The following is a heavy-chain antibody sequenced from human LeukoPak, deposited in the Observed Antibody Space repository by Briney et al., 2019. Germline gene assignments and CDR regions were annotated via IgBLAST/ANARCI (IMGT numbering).Heavy chain of an antibody. CDR3: ARGGIVVVPAASRPYYYYYGMDV. V-gene: IGHV4-38-2*01. CDR2: IYHSGST. D-gene: IGHD2-2*01. CDR1: GYSISSGYY. J-gene: IGHJ6*04. Sequence: SETLSLTCAVSGYSISSGYYWGWIRQPPGKGLEWIGSIYHSGSTYYNPSLKSRVTISVDTSKNQFSLKLSSVTAADTAVYYCARGGIVVVPAASRPYYYYYGMDVWGKGTTVTVSS.